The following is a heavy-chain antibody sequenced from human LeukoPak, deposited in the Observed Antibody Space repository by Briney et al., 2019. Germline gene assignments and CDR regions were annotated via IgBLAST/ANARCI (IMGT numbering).Heavy chain of an antibody. CDR1: GGSISSGSYY. CDR2: IYYSGST. V-gene: IGHV4-61*01. Sequence: SETLSLTCTVSGGSISSGSYYWSWIRQPPGKGLEWIEYIYYSGSTNYNPSLKSRVTISVDTSKNQFSLKLSSVTAADTAVYYCARNQLELGTYDYWGQGTLVTVSS. J-gene: IGHJ4*02. D-gene: IGHD1-1*01. CDR3: ARNQLELGTYDY.